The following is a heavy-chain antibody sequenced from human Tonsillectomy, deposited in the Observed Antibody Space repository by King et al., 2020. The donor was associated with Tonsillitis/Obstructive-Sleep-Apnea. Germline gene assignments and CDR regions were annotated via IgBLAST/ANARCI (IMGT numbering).Heavy chain of an antibody. V-gene: IGHV2-5*02. CDR3: ARGSYDFDAFDI. CDR2: IYWDDDK. J-gene: IGHJ3*02. Sequence: LTLKESGPTLVKPTQTLTLTCTFSGFSLSTGGVGVGWIRQPPGKALEWLALIYWDDDKSYSPSLKSRLTITKDTSKNQVVLTMTNMDPVDTATYYCARGSYDFDAFDIWGQGTMVTVSS. D-gene: IGHD3-3*01. CDR1: GFSLSTGGVG.